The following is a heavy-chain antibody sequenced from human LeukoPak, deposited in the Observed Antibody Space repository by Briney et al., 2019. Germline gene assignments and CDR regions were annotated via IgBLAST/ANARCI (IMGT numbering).Heavy chain of an antibody. CDR1: GGSIRRSKYY. CDR2: INHSGST. J-gene: IGHJ4*02. D-gene: IGHD3-9*01. V-gene: IGHV4-39*01. Sequence: SETLSLTCTVSGGSIRRSKYYWGWIRQPPGKGLEWIGEINHSGSTNYNPSLKSRVTISVDTSKNQFSLKLSSVTAADTAVYYCARQKAKLRYFDPNRKYYFDYWGQGTLVTVSS. CDR3: ARQKAKLRYFDPNRKYYFDY.